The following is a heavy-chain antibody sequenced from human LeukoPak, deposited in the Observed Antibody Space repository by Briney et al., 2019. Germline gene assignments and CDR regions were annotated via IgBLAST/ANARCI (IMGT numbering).Heavy chain of an antibody. J-gene: IGHJ4*02. CDR2: IYPNSGGT. CDR1: GDTFTGNY. Sequence: ASVKVSCKATGDTFTGNYMHWVRQAPGQGLEWMGWIYPNSGGTKYALKFQGRVTMTRDTSISTAYLDLSSLTSDDTAVYFCVAVTYSNYDDFDYWGQGTLVTVSS. CDR3: VAVTYSNYDDFDY. D-gene: IGHD4-4*01. V-gene: IGHV1-2*02.